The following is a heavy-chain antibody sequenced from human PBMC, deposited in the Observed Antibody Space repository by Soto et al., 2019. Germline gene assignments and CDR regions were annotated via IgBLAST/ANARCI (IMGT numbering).Heavy chain of an antibody. D-gene: IGHD3-10*01. CDR2: IQHNGNYI. V-gene: IGHV3-30-3*01. CDR1: GFGFSAYS. J-gene: IGHJ4*02. Sequence: QVQLVESGGGVVHPGGSLRLSCKASGFGFSAYSMHWVRQAPGKGLEWVAVIQHNGNYIQYADFVRGRFTISRDDSKATLYLQMSGLRAEDTAVYYCAKDNGNYGSGTFSHWGQGTLVTVSS. CDR3: AKDNGNYGSGTFSH.